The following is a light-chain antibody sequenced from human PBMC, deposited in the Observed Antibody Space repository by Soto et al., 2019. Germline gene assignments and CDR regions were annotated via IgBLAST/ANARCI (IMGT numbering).Light chain of an antibody. Sequence: NFMLTQPHSVSASPGKTVTISCTRSSGSIASNYVQWYQQRPGSSPTTVIYEDNYRPSGVPDRFSGSIDSSSNSASLTISGLKIEDEADYYCQSYDSSNHRVFGGGTKVTVL. J-gene: IGLJ3*02. CDR2: EDN. CDR1: SGSIASNY. CDR3: QSYDSSNHRV. V-gene: IGLV6-57*01.